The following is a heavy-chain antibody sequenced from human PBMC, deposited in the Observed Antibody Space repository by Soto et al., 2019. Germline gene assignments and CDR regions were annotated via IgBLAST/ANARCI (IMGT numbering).Heavy chain of an antibody. CDR2: VYYRGST. V-gene: IGHV4-39*02. CDR3: ARVGGVPSSSPGVAH. J-gene: IGHJ4*02. D-gene: IGHD6-13*01. Sequence: SETLSLTCTVSGVSINSSSYYWGWIRQPPGQGLEWIGSVYYRGSTNSNPSLKSRITISVDTSKNHFSLRLSSVTAIDTAVYYCARVGGVPSSSPGVAHWGQGILVTVSS. CDR1: GVSINSSSYY.